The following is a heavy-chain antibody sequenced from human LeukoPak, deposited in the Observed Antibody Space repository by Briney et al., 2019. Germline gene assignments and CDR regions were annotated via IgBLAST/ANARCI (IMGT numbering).Heavy chain of an antibody. Sequence: SETLSLTCTVSGGSISSYYWSWLRQPPGKGLEWIGYIYYSGSTNYNPSLKSRVTISVDTSKNQFSLKLSSVTAADTAVYYCARVVTYWFDPWGQGTLLTVSS. CDR3: ARVVTYWFDP. D-gene: IGHD5-18*01. J-gene: IGHJ5*02. V-gene: IGHV4-59*01. CDR1: GGSISSYY. CDR2: IYYSGST.